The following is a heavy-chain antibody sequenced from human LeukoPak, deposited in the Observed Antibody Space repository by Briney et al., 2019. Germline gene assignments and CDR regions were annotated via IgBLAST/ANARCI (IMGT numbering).Heavy chain of an antibody. CDR1: GFTFGSYN. D-gene: IGHD3-22*01. V-gene: IGHV3-21*01. CDR3: ARDGGDYYDSSGYPFHH. J-gene: IGHJ1*01. Sequence: GGSLRLSCAASGFTFGSYNMNWVRQAPGKGREWVSSISASSSYIYYADSVKGRFTISRDNAKKSLYLQMNSLSAGDTAVYYCARDGGDYYDSSGYPFHHWGQGTLVNVSS. CDR2: ISASSSYI.